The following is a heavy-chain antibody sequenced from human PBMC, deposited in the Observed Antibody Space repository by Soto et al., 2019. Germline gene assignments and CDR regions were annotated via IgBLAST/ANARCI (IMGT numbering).Heavy chain of an antibody. D-gene: IGHD3-22*01. Sequence: PSETLSLTSTVSGGSISSGGYYWSWIRQHAGKGLEWIGYIYYSGSTYYNPSLKSRVTISVDTSKNQFSLKLSSVTAADTAVYYCARLDSSGYYYGYYFDYWGQGTLVTVSS. V-gene: IGHV4-31*03. CDR1: GGSISSGGYY. J-gene: IGHJ4*02. CDR3: ARLDSSGYYYGYYFDY. CDR2: IYYSGST.